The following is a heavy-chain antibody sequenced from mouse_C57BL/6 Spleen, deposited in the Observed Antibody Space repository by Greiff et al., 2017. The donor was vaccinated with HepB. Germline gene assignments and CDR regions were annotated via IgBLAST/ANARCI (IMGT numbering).Heavy chain of an antibody. V-gene: IGHV5-4*01. Sequence: EVNVVESGGGLVKPGGSLKLSCAASGFTFSSYAMSWVRQTPEKRLEWVATISDGGSYTYYPDNVKGRFTISRDNAKNNLYLQMSHLKSEDTAMYYCARDGLEYYFDYWGQGTTLTVSS. J-gene: IGHJ2*01. CDR1: GFTFSSYA. CDR3: ARDGLEYYFDY. CDR2: ISDGGSYT.